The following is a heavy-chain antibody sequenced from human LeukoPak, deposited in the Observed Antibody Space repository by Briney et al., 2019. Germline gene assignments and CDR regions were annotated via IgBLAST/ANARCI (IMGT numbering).Heavy chain of an antibody. CDR1: GFTFTSYW. CDR3: ARDGGYPPKIDY. D-gene: IGHD5-12*01. J-gene: IGHJ4*02. CDR2: INSDGSST. Sequence: GGSLRLSCAASGFTFTSYWMHWVRQAPGKGLVWVSRINSDGSSTSYADSVKGRFTISRDNAKNTPYLQMNSLRAEDTAVYYCARDGGYPPKIDYWGQGTLVTVSS. V-gene: IGHV3-74*01.